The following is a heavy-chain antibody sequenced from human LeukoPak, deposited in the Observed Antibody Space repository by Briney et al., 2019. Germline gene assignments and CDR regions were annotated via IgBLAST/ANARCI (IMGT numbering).Heavy chain of an antibody. J-gene: IGHJ4*02. Sequence: SETLSLTCTVSGGSISSYYWSWIRQPPGKGLEWIGYIYYSGSTNYNPSLKSRVTISVDTSKNQFSLKLSSVTAADTAVYYCARVSGWYDGGRLFDYWGQGTLVTVSS. V-gene: IGHV4-59*01. CDR2: IYYSGST. CDR3: ARVSGWYDGGRLFDY. D-gene: IGHD6-19*01. CDR1: GGSISSYY.